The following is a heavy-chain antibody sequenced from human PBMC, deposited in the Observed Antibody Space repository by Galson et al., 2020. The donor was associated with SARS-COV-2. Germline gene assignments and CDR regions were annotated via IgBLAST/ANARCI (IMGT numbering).Heavy chain of an antibody. V-gene: IGHV3-11*01. CDR3: ARDGYCSSTSCYASEDYYYYGMDV. J-gene: IGHJ6*02. D-gene: IGHD2-2*03. CDR1: GFTFSDYY. Sequence: GGSLRLSCAVSGFTFSDYYMSWIRQAPGKGLEWVSYISSSGSTIYYADSVKGRFTISRDHAKNSLYLQMNSLRAEDTAVYYCARDGYCSSTSCYASEDYYYYGMDVWGQGTTVTVSS. CDR2: ISSSGSTI.